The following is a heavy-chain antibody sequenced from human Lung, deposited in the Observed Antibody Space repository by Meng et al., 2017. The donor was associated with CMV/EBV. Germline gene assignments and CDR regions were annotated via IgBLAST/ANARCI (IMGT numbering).Heavy chain of an antibody. J-gene: IGHJ6*02. Sequence: GEXXTISCAASGFTFSNYGMNWVRQAPGKGLERLSSISSSSSFKDYADSVKGRFTISRDNAKNSLYLQMNNLRAEDTAVYYCARDSGGLYGSGSYYDYGLDVWXQGTXVTVSS. CDR1: GFTFSNYG. CDR2: ISSSSSFK. CDR3: ARDSGGLYGSGSYYDYGLDV. D-gene: IGHD3-10*01. V-gene: IGHV3-21*01.